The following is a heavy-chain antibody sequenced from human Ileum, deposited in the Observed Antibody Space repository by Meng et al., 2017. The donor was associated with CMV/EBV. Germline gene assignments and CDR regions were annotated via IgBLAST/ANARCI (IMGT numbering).Heavy chain of an antibody. J-gene: IGHJ4*02. CDR2: ISADGGST. D-gene: IGHD3-10*01. CDR3: VKGAGGGH. V-gene: IGHV3-23*01. Sequence: LGLPCATSGFTFSSYAMGWVRQAPGKGLEWVSAISADGGSTYYANSVMGRFTISRDNSNNTLYLQMNSLRVEDTAVYYCVKGAGGGHLGQGTLVTVSS. CDR1: GFTFSSYA.